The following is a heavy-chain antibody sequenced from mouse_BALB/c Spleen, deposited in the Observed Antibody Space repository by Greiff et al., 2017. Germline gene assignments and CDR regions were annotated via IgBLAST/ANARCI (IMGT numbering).Heavy chain of an antibody. CDR2: INPSTGYT. CDR1: GYTFTSYW. CDR3: ARWPYYYAMDY. J-gene: IGHJ4*01. Sequence: QVQLKQSGAELAKPGASVKMSCKASGYTFTSYWMHWVKQRPGQGLEWIGYINPSTGYTEYNQKFKDKATLTADKSSSTAYMQLSSLTSEDSAVYYCARWPYYYAMDYWGQGTSVTVSS. V-gene: IGHV1-7*01.